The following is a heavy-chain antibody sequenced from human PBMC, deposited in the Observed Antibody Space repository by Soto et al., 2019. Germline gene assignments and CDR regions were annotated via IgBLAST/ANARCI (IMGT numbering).Heavy chain of an antibody. D-gene: IGHD3-22*01. Sequence: EVQLLESVGGLVPPGGSLSLSCAASAFTFNNYAMSWVRQAPGKGLEWVSGIGGSGRTTYYADSVKGRFTISRDNSNNTLFLQMNSLRAEDTAVYYCAKSRYSDSSGDFYDYWGQGTLVTVSS. V-gene: IGHV3-23*01. CDR2: IGGSGRTT. CDR1: AFTFNNYA. J-gene: IGHJ4*02. CDR3: AKSRYSDSSGDFYDY.